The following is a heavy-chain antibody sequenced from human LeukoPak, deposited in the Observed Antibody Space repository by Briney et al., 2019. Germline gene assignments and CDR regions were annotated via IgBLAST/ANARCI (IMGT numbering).Heavy chain of an antibody. Sequence: ASVKVSCKASGYTFTGYYMHWVRQAPGQGLEWMGIINPSGGSTSYAQKFQGRVTMTRDTSTSTVYMELSSLRSEDTAVYYCASPYYYDSSGYRPYYYYGMDVWGQGTTVTVSS. CDR2: INPSGGST. D-gene: IGHD3-22*01. CDR1: GYTFTGYY. V-gene: IGHV1-46*01. J-gene: IGHJ6*02. CDR3: ASPYYYDSSGYRPYYYYGMDV.